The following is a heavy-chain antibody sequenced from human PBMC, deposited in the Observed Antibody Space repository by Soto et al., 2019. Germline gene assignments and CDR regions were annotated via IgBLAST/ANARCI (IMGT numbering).Heavy chain of an antibody. Sequence: GGSLRLSCAASGFTFSSYAMSWVRQAPGKGLEWVSAISGSGGSTYYADSVKGRFTISRDNSKNTLYLQMNSLRAEDTAVYYCAKSQGYYDSSRYFDYWGQGTLVTVSS. D-gene: IGHD3-22*01. J-gene: IGHJ4*02. CDR3: AKSQGYYDSSRYFDY. CDR2: ISGSGGST. V-gene: IGHV3-23*01. CDR1: GFTFSSYA.